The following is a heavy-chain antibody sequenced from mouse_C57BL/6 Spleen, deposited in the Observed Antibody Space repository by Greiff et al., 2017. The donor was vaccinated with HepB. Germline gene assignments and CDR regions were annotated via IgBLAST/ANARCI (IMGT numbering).Heavy chain of an antibody. Sequence: QVQLKQSGPELVKPGASVKISCKASGYAFSSSWMNWVKQRPGKGLEWIGRIYPGDGDTNYNGKFKGKATLTADKSSSTAYMQLSSLTSEDSAVYFCARSKGYSSYAMDYWGQGTSVTVSS. V-gene: IGHV1-82*01. CDR3: ARSKGYSSYAMDY. J-gene: IGHJ4*01. CDR2: IYPGDGDT. D-gene: IGHD1-3*01. CDR1: GYAFSSSW.